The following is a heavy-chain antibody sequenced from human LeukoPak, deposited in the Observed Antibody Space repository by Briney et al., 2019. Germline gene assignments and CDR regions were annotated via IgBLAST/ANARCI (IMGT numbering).Heavy chain of an antibody. CDR1: GYSFISHW. J-gene: IGHJ4*02. Sequence: PGESLKISCKGSGYSFISHWIGWVRQMPGKGLEWLGSIYPGDSETRYSPSFQDQVTISADKSISTAYLQWSSLKASDTAMYYCARSSSFEYWGQGTLVTVSS. CDR2: IYPGDSET. V-gene: IGHV5-51*01. CDR3: ARSSSFEY.